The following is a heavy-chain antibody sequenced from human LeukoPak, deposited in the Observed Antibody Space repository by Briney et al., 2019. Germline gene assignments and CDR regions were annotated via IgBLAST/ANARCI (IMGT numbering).Heavy chain of an antibody. CDR2: INSDGSNT. CDR1: GFTFSTYW. V-gene: IGHV3-74*01. J-gene: IGHJ4*02. Sequence: GGSLRLSCAASGFTFSTYWMHWVRQAPGKGLVWVSRINSDGSNTRNADSVKGRLTISRDNAKNTLYLQMNSLRAEDTAVYYCARERRLYCSSTSCYEDFDYWGQGTLVTVSS. CDR3: ARERRLYCSSTSCYEDFDY. D-gene: IGHD2-2*01.